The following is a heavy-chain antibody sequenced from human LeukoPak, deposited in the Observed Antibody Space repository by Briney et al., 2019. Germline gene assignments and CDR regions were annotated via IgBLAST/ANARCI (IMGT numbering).Heavy chain of an antibody. CDR3: AKVLFVTQNYFDY. V-gene: IGHV3-23*01. CDR2: ISGSGGST. D-gene: IGHD2/OR15-2a*01. J-gene: IGHJ4*02. CDR1: GFTFSSYA. Sequence: PGGSLRLSCAASGFTFSSYAMSWVRQAPGKGLEWVSAISGSGGSTHYADSVKGRFTISRDNSKNTLYLQMNSLRAEDTAVYYCAKVLFVTQNYFDYWGPGTLVTVSS.